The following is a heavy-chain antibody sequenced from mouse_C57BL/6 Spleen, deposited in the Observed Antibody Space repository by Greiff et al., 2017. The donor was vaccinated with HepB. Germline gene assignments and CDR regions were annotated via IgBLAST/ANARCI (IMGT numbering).Heavy chain of an antibody. CDR2: IYPGDGDT. D-gene: IGHD1-1*01. CDR3: ARSITTVVPRYAMDY. J-gene: IGHJ4*01. V-gene: IGHV1-82*01. Sequence: QVQLQQSGPELVKPGASVKISCKASGYAFSSSWINWVKQRPGKGLEWIGRIYPGDGDTNYNGKFKGKATLTADKSSSTAYMQLSSLTSEDSAVYFCARSITTVVPRYAMDYWGQGTSVTVSS. CDR1: GYAFSSSW.